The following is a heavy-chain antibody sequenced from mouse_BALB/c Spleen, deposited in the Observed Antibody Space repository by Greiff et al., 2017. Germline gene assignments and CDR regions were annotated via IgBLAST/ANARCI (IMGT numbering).Heavy chain of an antibody. J-gene: IGHJ4*01. CDR3: ARKGVYFYAMDD. D-gene: IGHD2-1*01. V-gene: IGHV5-12-1*01. Sequence: EVQLVQSGAGLVKPGASVKLSCAASGFAFSSYDMSWVHQTPEKRLEWVAYISSGGGSTYYQDTVKGRFTITRDNAESTLYLQLSSLTSEDTAMYYCARKGVYFYAMDDWGQGTSVTVSS. CDR1: GFAFSSYD. CDR2: ISSGGGST.